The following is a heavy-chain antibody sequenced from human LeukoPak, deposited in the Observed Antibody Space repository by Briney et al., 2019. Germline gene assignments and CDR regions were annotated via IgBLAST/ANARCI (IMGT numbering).Heavy chain of an antibody. CDR3: ARVHSGSNY. V-gene: IGHV1-2*02. J-gene: IGHJ4*02. D-gene: IGHD3-22*01. CDR2: INPNSGGT. Sequence: ASVTVSCKASGYTFTGYYMHWVRQAPGQGLEGMGWINPNSGGTNYAQKFQGRVTMTSDTSISTAYMELSRLRSDDTAVYYCARVHSGSNYWGQGTLVTVSS. CDR1: GYTFTGYY.